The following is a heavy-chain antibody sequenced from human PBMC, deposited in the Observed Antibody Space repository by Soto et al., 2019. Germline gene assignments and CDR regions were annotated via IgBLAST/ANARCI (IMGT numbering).Heavy chain of an antibody. Sequence: QVQLQESGPGLVKPSETLSLSCTVSGGSISSYYWSWFRQSPGKRMEWIGYVHHSGGSSYTPALQSRAAISLDTSKSQFPLKVTSGPATESAVYYCARQGFGPLHGLVDVWGQGTTVTVSS. D-gene: IGHD3-10*01. J-gene: IGHJ6*02. CDR2: VHHSGGS. V-gene: IGHV4-59*08. CDR1: GGSISSYY. CDR3: ARQGFGPLHGLVDV.